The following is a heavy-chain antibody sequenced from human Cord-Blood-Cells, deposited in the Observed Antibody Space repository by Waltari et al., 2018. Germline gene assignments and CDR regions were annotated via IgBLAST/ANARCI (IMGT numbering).Heavy chain of an antibody. Sequence: QVQLVESGGGVVQPGRSLRLSCAASGFTFSSVAMHGVRQCPAKGLEWVAVISYDGSNKYYADSVKGRFTISRDNSKNTLYLQMNSLRAEDTAVYYCARGTSSDYWGQGTLVTVSS. J-gene: IGHJ4*02. V-gene: IGHV3-30*04. CDR1: GFTFSSVA. CDR3: ARGTSSDY. CDR2: ISYDGSNK.